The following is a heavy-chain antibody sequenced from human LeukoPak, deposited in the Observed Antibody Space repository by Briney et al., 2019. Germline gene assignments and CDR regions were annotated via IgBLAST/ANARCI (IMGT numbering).Heavy chain of an antibody. CDR3: ARRPSSMDTAMDQNDYGMDV. D-gene: IGHD5-18*01. J-gene: IGHJ6*02. CDR2: IGTAGDT. CDR1: GFTFSSYD. Sequence: GGSLRLSCAASGFTFSSYDMHWVRQATGKGLEWVSAIGTAGDTYYPGSVKGRYTISRENAKNSLYLQMNSLRAGDTAVYYCARRPSSMDTAMDQNDYGMDVWGQGTTVTVSS. V-gene: IGHV3-13*01.